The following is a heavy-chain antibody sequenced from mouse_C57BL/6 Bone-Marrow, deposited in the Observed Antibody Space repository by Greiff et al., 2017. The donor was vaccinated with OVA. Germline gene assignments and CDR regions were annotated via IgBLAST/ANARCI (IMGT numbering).Heavy chain of an antibody. CDR1: GYSFTDYN. CDR3: ARTDDYDGDWYFDV. J-gene: IGHJ1*03. V-gene: IGHV1-39*01. D-gene: IGHD2-4*01. CDR2: INTNYGTT. Sequence: VQLKQSGPELVKPGASVKISCKASGYSFTDYNMNWVKQSNGKSLEWIGVINTNYGTTSYNQKFKGKATLTVDQSTSTAYMQLNSLTSEDSAVYYCARTDDYDGDWYFDVWGTGTTVTVSS.